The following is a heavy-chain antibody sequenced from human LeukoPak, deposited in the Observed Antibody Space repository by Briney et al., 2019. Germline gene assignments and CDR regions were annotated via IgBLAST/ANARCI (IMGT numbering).Heavy chain of an antibody. Sequence: GASVKVSCKASGGTFCSYAISWVRQAPGQGLEWLGRIIPIFGTANYAQKFQGRVTITTDESTSTAYMELSSLRSEDTAVHYCAAGGHSGYDSYYFDYWGQGTLVTVSS. CDR3: AAGGHSGYDSYYFDY. CDR2: IIPIFGTA. V-gene: IGHV1-69*05. CDR1: GGTFCSYA. D-gene: IGHD5-12*01. J-gene: IGHJ4*02.